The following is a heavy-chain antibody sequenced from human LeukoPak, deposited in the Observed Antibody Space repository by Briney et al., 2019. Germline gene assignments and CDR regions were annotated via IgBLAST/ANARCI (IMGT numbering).Heavy chain of an antibody. CDR1: GFTFSRHW. V-gene: IGHV3-74*01. CDR3: ARVISYFDL. J-gene: IGHJ5*02. D-gene: IGHD3/OR15-3a*01. Sequence: GGSLRLSCAASGFTFSRHWMHWVRQGPGKGLEWVSRIKSDGSETQYADSVKGRFTISRDNAHNTLYLQMTSLRPEDTAVYYCARVISYFDLWGQGALLTAS. CDR2: IKSDGSET.